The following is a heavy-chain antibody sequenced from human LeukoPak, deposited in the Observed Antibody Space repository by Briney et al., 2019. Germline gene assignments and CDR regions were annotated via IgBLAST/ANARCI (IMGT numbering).Heavy chain of an antibody. J-gene: IGHJ4*02. CDR1: GGSISSYY. D-gene: IGHD3-3*01. CDR3: ARATNVRPDEIWRNYFDY. V-gene: IGHV4-59*01. Sequence: SETLSLTCTVSGGSISSYYWSWIRQPPGKGLEWIGYIYYSGSTNYNPSLKSRVTISVDTSKNQFSLKLSSVTAADTAVYYCARATNVRPDEIWRNYFDYWGQGTLVTVSS. CDR2: IYYSGST.